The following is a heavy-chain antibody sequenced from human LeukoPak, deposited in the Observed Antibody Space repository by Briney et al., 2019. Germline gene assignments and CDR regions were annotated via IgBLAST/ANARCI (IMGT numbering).Heavy chain of an antibody. Sequence: AGGSLRLSCAASGFTFSSYAMSWVRQAPGKGLEWVSAISGSGGSTYYADSVKGRFTISRDNSKNTLYLQVNSLGAEDTAVYYCAKAPTQTQQTVQRWGQGTLVTVSS. J-gene: IGHJ4*02. D-gene: IGHD6-13*01. CDR3: AKAPTQTQQTVQR. CDR1: GFTFSSYA. CDR2: ISGSGGST. V-gene: IGHV3-23*01.